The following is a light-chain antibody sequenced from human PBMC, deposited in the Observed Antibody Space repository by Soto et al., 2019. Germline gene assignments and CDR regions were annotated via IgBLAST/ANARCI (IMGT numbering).Light chain of an antibody. CDR1: QGISSY. J-gene: IGKJ1*01. Sequence: AIRMTQSPSSFSASTGDRVTITCRASQGISSYLAWYQQKPGKAPKLLIYAASTLQSGVPSRFTGSGSGTDFTLPISCLQSEDFATYYCQQYYSYLLTFGQGTKVEIK. CDR3: QQYYSYLLT. V-gene: IGKV1-8*01. CDR2: AAS.